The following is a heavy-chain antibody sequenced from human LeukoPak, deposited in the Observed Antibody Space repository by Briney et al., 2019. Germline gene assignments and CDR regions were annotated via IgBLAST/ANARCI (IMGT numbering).Heavy chain of an antibody. D-gene: IGHD5-12*01. V-gene: IGHV3-74*01. CDR3: ARDRGWLRGHFGY. J-gene: IGHJ4*02. CDR2: INTDGSNT. CDR1: GFTFGSYW. Sequence: PGGSLRLSCAASGFTFGSYWMHWVRQGPGKGLVWVSAINTDGSNTRYADSVKGRFTISRDNSKNTLYLQMNSLRAEDTAVYYCARDRGWLRGHFGYWGQGTLVTVSS.